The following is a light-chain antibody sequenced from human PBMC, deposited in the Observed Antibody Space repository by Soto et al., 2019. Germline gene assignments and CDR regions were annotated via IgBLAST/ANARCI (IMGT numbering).Light chain of an antibody. J-gene: IGKJ1*01. CDR2: AAS. CDR1: QGISSY. Sequence: RLSQSPSALSASVGDRVTITCRASQGISSYLAWYQQKPGKAPKLLIYAASTLQSGVPSRFSGSGSGTDFTLTISSLQPEDFATYYCQQLNSYPWTFGQGTKVAI. CDR3: QQLNSYPWT. V-gene: IGKV1-9*01.